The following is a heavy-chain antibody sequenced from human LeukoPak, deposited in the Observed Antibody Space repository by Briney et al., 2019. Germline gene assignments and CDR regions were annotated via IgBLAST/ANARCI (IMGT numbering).Heavy chain of an antibody. V-gene: IGHV3-21*01. CDR1: GFTFSSYS. CDR3: AREGCEVRGVIICGIDY. Sequence: GGPLRLSCAASGFTFSSYSMNWVRQAPGKGLEWVSSISSSSSYIYYADSVKGRFTISRDNAKSSLYLQMNSLRAEDTAVYYCAREGCEVRGVIICGIDYWGQGTLVTVSS. CDR2: ISSSSSYI. J-gene: IGHJ4*02. D-gene: IGHD3-10*01.